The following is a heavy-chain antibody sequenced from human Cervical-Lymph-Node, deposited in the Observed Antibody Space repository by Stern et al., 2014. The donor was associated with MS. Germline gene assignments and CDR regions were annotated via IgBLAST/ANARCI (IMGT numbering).Heavy chain of an antibody. CDR2: IYSGGNT. CDR1: EFTVSSNY. D-gene: IGHD3-16*01. Sequence: EVQLVESGGGLIQPGGSLRLSCAASEFTVSSNYMSWVRQAPGKGLEGVSVIYSGGNTYYADSVKGRFTISRDNSKNTLYLQMNSLRAEDTAVYYCASNNYGYFDYWGQGTLVTVSS. CDR3: ASNNYGYFDY. J-gene: IGHJ4*02. V-gene: IGHV3-53*01.